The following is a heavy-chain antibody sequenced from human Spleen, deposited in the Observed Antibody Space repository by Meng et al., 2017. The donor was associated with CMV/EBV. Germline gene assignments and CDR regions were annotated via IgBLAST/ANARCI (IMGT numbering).Heavy chain of an antibody. D-gene: IGHD2-2*01. CDR1: DGSFSGYY. CDR3: AREGIVVVPAANPYYYYGMDV. Sequence: SETLSLTCAVYDGSFSGYYWSWIRQPPGKGLEWIGYIYYSGSTNYNPSLKSRVTISVDTSKSQFSLKLSSVTAADTAVYYCAREGIVVVPAANPYYYYGMDVWGQGTTVTVSS. CDR2: IYYSGST. V-gene: IGHV4-59*12. J-gene: IGHJ6*02.